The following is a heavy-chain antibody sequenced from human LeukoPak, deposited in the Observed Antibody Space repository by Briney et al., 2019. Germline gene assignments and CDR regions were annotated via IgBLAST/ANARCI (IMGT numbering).Heavy chain of an antibody. CDR3: ARDGPIVVVPAAIRYYYYMDV. Sequence: GASVKVSCKASGGTFSSYAISWVRQAPGQRLEWMGGIIPIFGTANYAQKFQGRVTITADESTSTAYMELSSLRSEDTAVYYCARDGPIVVVPAAIRYYYYMDVWGKGTTVTVSS. J-gene: IGHJ6*03. D-gene: IGHD2-2*02. CDR1: GGTFSSYA. V-gene: IGHV1-69*13. CDR2: IIPIFGTA.